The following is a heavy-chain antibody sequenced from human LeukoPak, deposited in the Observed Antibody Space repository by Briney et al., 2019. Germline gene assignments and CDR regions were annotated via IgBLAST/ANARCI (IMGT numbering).Heavy chain of an antibody. V-gene: IGHV4-34*01. CDR3: ARGGYYDILTV. J-gene: IGHJ4*02. CDR1: GGSFSGYY. D-gene: IGHD3-9*01. CDR2: INHSGST. Sequence: SETLSLTCAVYGGSFSGYYWSWIRQPPGKGLEWIGEINHSGSTNYNPSLKSRVTISVDTSKNHFSLKLSSVTAADTAVYYCARGGYYDILTVWGQGTLVTVSS.